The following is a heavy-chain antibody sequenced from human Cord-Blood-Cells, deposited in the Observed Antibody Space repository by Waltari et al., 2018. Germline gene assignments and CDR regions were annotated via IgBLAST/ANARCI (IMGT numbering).Heavy chain of an antibody. CDR1: GGTFSSYA. Sequence: QVQLVQSGAEVKKPGSSVKVSCKASGGTFSSYAISWVRQAPGQGLGWMGGSIPIFGTANDAQKVQGRVTITADESTSTAYMELSSLRSEDTAVYYCASSGWELRGIKKYYFDYWGQGTLVTVSS. CDR2: SIPIFGTA. J-gene: IGHJ4*02. V-gene: IGHV1-69*01. D-gene: IGHD1-26*01. CDR3: ASSGWELRGIKKYYFDY.